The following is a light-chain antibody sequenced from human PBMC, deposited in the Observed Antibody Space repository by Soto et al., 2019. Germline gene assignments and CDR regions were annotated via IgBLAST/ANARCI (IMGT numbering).Light chain of an antibody. Sequence: QSVLTQPASVSGSPGQSITISCTGTSSDVGGSNYVSWYQQYPGKAPKLMVYDVSNRPSGVSNRFSGSKSGNTASLIISGLQAEDEADYYCSSYTSSNSGVFGGGTQLTVL. V-gene: IGLV2-14*03. CDR1: SSDVGGSNY. CDR3: SSYTSSNSGV. CDR2: DVS. J-gene: IGLJ3*02.